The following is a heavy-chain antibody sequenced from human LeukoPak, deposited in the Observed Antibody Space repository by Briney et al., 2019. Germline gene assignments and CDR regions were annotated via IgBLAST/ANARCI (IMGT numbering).Heavy chain of an antibody. Sequence: GRSLRLSCAASGFTFSSYAMHWVRQAPGKGLEWVAVISYDGSNKYYADSVKGRFTISRDNSKNTLYLQMNSLRAEDTAVYYCARAGSGAAGTIFDYWGQGTLVTVSS. CDR1: GFTFSSYA. CDR2: ISYDGSNK. D-gene: IGHD6-13*01. J-gene: IGHJ4*02. CDR3: ARAGSGAAGTIFDY. V-gene: IGHV3-30*04.